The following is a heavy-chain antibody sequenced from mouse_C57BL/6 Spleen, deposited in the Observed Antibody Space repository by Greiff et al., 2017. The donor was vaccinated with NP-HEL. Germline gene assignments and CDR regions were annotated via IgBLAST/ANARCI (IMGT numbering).Heavy chain of an antibody. CDR2: ISYDGSN. V-gene: IGHV3-6*01. CDR1: GYSITSGYY. J-gene: IGHJ1*03. CDR3: ARAPDYYDYDGWYFDV. D-gene: IGHD2-4*01. Sequence: EVHLVESGPGLVKPSQSLSLTCSVTGYSITSGYYWNWIRQFPGNKLEWMGYISYDGSNNYNPSLKNRISITRDTSKNQFFLKLNSVTTEDTATYYCARAPDYYDYDGWYFDVWGTGTTVTVSS.